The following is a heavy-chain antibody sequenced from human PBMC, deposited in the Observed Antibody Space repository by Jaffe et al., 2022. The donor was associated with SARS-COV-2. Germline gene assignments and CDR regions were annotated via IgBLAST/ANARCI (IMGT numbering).Heavy chain of an antibody. Sequence: QVQLVESGGGVVQPGRSLRLSCAASGFTFSSYAMHWVRQAPGKGLEWVAVISYDGSNKYYADSVKGRFTISRDNSKNTLYLQMNSLRAEDTAVYYCARGGFDYYDSSGYDYWGQGTLVTVSS. V-gene: IGHV3-30*04. CDR3: ARGGFDYYDSSGYDY. J-gene: IGHJ4*02. CDR1: GFTFSSYA. CDR2: ISYDGSNK. D-gene: IGHD3-22*01.